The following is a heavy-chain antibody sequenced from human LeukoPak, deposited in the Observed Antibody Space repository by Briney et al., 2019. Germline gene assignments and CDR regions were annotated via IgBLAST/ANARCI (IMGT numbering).Heavy chain of an antibody. CDR2: INHSGST. D-gene: IGHD2-15*01. V-gene: IGHV4-34*01. CDR1: GGSFSGYY. CDR3: AIRGYCSGGSCYGNSYYYYYYMDV. J-gene: IGHJ6*03. Sequence: SETLSLTCAVYGGSFSGYYWSWIRQPPGKGLEWIGEINHSGSTNYNPSLKSRVTISVDTSKNQFSLKLSSVTAADTAVYYCAIRGYCSGGSCYGNSYYYYYYMDVWGKGTTVTISS.